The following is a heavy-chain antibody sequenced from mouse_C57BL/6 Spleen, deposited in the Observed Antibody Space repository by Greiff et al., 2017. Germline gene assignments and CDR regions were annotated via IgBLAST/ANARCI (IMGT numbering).Heavy chain of an antibody. Sequence: QVQLQQSGPGLVQPSQSLSITCTVSGFSLTSYGVHWVRQSPGKGLEWLGVIWSGGSTDYNAAFISRLSISKDNSKSQVFFKINSLQADDTAIYYCARNPLLRYWYFDVWGTGTTVTVSS. J-gene: IGHJ1*03. CDR2: IWSGGST. CDR3: ARNPLLRYWYFDV. V-gene: IGHV2-2*01. D-gene: IGHD1-1*01. CDR1: GFSLTSYG.